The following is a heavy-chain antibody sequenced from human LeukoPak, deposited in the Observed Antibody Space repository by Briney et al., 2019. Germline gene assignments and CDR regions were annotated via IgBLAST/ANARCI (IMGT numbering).Heavy chain of an antibody. CDR2: IYYSGST. D-gene: IGHD5-18*01. CDR1: GGSISSGGYY. V-gene: IGHV4-61*08. J-gene: IGHJ6*02. CDR3: AREAGYSYGGLYYYYGMDV. Sequence: SQTLSLTCAVSGGSISSGGYYWSWIRQPPGKGLEWIGYIYYSGSTNYNPSLKGRVTISVDTSKNQFSLKLSSVTAADTAVYYCAREAGYSYGGLYYYYGMDVWGQGTTVTVSS.